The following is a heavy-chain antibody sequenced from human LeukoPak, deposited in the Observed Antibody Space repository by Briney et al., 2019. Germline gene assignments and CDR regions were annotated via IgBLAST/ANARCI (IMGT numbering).Heavy chain of an antibody. CDR3: AKDLSSTLQG. D-gene: IGHD4-11*01. CDR2: ISGSGGST. V-gene: IGHV3-23*01. CDR1: GFTFSIYA. Sequence: GGSLRLSCAASGFTFSIYAMSWVRQPPGEGLEWVSAISGSGGSTYYADSVKGRFTISRDNSKNTLYLQMNSLRAEDTAVYYCAKDLSSTLQGWGQGTLVTVSS. J-gene: IGHJ4*02.